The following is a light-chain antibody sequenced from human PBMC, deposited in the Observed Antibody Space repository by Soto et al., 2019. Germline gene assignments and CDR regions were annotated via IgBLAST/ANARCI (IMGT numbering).Light chain of an antibody. CDR1: SSDVGGYNS. CDR2: DVS. J-gene: IGLJ2*01. CDR3: SSYTSSSTVV. V-gene: IGLV2-14*01. Sequence: QSALTQPASVSGSPGQSITISCTGTSSDVGGYNSVSWYQQHPGKAPKLMIYDVSNRPSGVSNRFSGSKSVNMASLTISGLQAEDEADYYCSSYTSSSTVVFGGGTKVTVL.